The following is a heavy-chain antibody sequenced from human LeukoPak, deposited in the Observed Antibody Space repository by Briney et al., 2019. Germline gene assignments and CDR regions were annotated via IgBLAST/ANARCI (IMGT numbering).Heavy chain of an antibody. CDR3: ARSVGATVDY. CDR1: GFTFISYW. V-gene: IGHV3-74*01. Sequence: GGSLRLSCAASGFTFISYWVHWVRQAPGKGLVWVSRINSDGSSTSYADSVKGRFTISRDNAKNTLYLQMNSLRAEDTAVYYCARSVGATVDYWGQGTLVTVAS. J-gene: IGHJ4*02. CDR2: INSDGSST. D-gene: IGHD1-26*01.